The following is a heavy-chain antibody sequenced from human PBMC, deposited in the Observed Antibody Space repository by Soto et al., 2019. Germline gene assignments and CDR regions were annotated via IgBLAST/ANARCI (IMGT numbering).Heavy chain of an antibody. D-gene: IGHD6-25*01. CDR3: AVVDSTGNWFDP. V-gene: IGHV4-39*01. CDR2: MYYSGST. J-gene: IGHJ5*02. CDR1: GGSISSSDFY. Sequence: QLQLQESGPGLVKPSETLSLTCTVSGGSISSSDFYWGWLRQTPGKGLEFIGSMYYSGSTYYNPSLKSRLTNSVDTSKNQFTLKLISVTDADTAVYYCAVVDSTGNWFDPWGEGALVTVSS.